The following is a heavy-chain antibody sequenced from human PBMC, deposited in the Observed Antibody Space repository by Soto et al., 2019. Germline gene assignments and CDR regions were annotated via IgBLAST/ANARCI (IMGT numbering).Heavy chain of an antibody. D-gene: IGHD1-20*01. J-gene: IGHJ6*02. CDR2: IKHDGSEK. CDR1: GFTFSAYW. Sequence: EVQLVESGGGLVQPGGSLRLSCAASGFTFSAYWMSWVRQTPGRGLEWVANIKHDGSEKYYVDSVKGRFTISRDNAKNSLFLERNSLRAEDTAVFYCAIITRGFAMDVWGQGTTVTVS. V-gene: IGHV3-7*01. CDR3: AIITRGFAMDV.